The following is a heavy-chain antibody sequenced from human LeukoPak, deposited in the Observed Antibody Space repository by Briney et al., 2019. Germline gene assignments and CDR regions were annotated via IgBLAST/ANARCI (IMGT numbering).Heavy chain of an antibody. CDR2: ISAYDGNT. J-gene: IGHJ6*02. V-gene: IGHV1-18*01. Sequence: ASVKVSCKASGSTFTSYGISRVRQAPGQGLEWMGWISAYDGNTNYAQKLQGRVTMTTDTSTSTAYMELRSLRSNDTAVYYCARQDTVTTYGMDVWGQGTTVTVSS. D-gene: IGHD4-11*01. CDR3: ARQDTVTTYGMDV. CDR1: GSTFTSYG.